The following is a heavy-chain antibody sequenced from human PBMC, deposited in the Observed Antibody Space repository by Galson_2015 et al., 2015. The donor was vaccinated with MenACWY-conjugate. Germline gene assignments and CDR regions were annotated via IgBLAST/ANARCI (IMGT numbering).Heavy chain of an antibody. CDR2: IKQDGSEK. D-gene: IGHD1-26*01. Sequence: SLRLSCAASGFTFSSYWMSWVRQAPGKGLEWVANIKQDGSEKYYVDSVKGRFTISRDNAKNSLYLQMNSLGAEDTAVYYCARDLRELTEPDAFDIWGQGTMVTVSS. CDR1: GFTFSSYW. CDR3: ARDLRELTEPDAFDI. J-gene: IGHJ3*02. V-gene: IGHV3-7*03.